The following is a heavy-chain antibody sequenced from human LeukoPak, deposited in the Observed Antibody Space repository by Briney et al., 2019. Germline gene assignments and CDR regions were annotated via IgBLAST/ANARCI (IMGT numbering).Heavy chain of an antibody. Sequence: GASVKVSCKASGYTFISYGITWVRQAPGQGLEWMGWISAYNGNTNYAQKLQGRVTMTTDTSTNTAYMELRSLRSDDTAVYYCGRVRRPDTAMVSEFDSWGQGTLVTVSS. V-gene: IGHV1-18*01. CDR2: ISAYNGNT. CDR3: GRVRRPDTAMVSEFDS. D-gene: IGHD5-18*01. CDR1: GYTFISYG. J-gene: IGHJ5*01.